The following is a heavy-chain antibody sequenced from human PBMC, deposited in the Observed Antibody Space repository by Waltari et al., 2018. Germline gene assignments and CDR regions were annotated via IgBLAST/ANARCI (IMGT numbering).Heavy chain of an antibody. CDR1: GFIVSSNY. CDR3: ARWQQWPVRAFDY. J-gene: IGHJ4*02. V-gene: IGHV3-53*01. D-gene: IGHD6-19*01. CDR2: IYSGGST. Sequence: EVQLVEYGGGLIQPGGSLRLSCAASGFIVSSNYMSWVRQAPGRGLEWVSLIYSGGSTYYADSVKGRFTISRDNSKNTLYLQMDSLSVEDTAVYYCARWQQWPVRAFDYWGQGTLVTVSS.